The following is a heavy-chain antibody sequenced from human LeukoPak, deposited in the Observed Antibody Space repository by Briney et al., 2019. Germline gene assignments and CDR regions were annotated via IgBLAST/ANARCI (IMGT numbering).Heavy chain of an antibody. D-gene: IGHD2-21*02. V-gene: IGHV1-24*01. J-gene: IGHJ4*02. Sequence: ASVKVSCKASGYTFTGYYMHWVRQAPGKGLEWMGGFDPEDGETIYAQKFQGRVTMTEDTSTDTAYMELSSLRSEDTAVYYCATLTHDSLNFDYWGQGTLVTVSS. CDR2: FDPEDGET. CDR1: GYTFTGYY. CDR3: ATLTHDSLNFDY.